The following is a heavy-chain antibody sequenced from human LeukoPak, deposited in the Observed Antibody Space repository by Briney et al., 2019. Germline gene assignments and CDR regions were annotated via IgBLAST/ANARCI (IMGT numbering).Heavy chain of an antibody. J-gene: IGHJ4*02. Sequence: GGSLRLSCAASGFTFSSYGMHWVRQAPGKGLEWVAVISYDGSNKYYADSVKGRFTISRDNSKNTLYLQMNSLRAEDTAVYYCASSTNLDYWGQGTLVTVSS. D-gene: IGHD5/OR15-5a*01. CDR1: GFTFSSYG. CDR3: ASSTNLDY. V-gene: IGHV3-30*03. CDR2: ISYDGSNK.